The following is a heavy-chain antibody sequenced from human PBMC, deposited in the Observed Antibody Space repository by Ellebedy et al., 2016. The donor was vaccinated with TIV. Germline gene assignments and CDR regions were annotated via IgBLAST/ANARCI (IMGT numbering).Heavy chain of an antibody. J-gene: IGHJ6*02. CDR3: AREGLGDYYYYYGMDV. CDR1: GFTFSSYW. V-gene: IGHV3-74*01. Sequence: GESLKISCAASGFTFSSYWMHWVRQAPGKGLVWVSRINSDGSSTSYADSVKGRFTISRDNAKNTLYLQMNSLRAEDTAVYYCAREGLGDYYYYYGMDVWGQGTTVTVSS. CDR2: INSDGSST.